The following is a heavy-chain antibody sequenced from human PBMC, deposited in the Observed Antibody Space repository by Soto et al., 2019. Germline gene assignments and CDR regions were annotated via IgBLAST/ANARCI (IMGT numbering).Heavy chain of an antibody. CDR3: AREGHCSGGSCYYYGMDV. CDR1: GGTFSSYA. V-gene: IGHV1-69*13. CDR2: IIPIFGTA. Sequence: GASVKVSCKASGGTFSSYAISWVRQAPGQELEWMRGIIPIFGTANYAQKLQGRVTITADESTSTAYMELSSLRSEDTAVYYCAREGHCSGGSCYYYGMDVWGQGTTVTVSS. D-gene: IGHD2-15*01. J-gene: IGHJ6*02.